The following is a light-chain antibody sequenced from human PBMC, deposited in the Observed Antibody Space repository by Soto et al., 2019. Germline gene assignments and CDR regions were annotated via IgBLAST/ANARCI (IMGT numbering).Light chain of an antibody. J-gene: IGLJ1*01. CDR3: CSYAGSNTFA. CDR2: EVS. Sequence: QSVLTQPPSASGSPGRSVTIACTGTSSDVGGYNYVSWYQEHPGKAPKVIIYEVSKRPSGVPDRFSGYKSCNTASLTVSGLQAEDEADYYCCSYAGSNTFAFGTGTKVTVL. V-gene: IGLV2-8*01. CDR1: SSDVGGYNY.